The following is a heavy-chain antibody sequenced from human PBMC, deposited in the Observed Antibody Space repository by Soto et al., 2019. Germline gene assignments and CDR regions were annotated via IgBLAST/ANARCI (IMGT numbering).Heavy chain of an antibody. CDR3: ARSPYCSSTSCYKTRMDV. CDR1: GGSFSGYY. D-gene: IGHD2-2*02. CDR2: INHSGST. J-gene: IGHJ6*02. V-gene: IGHV4-34*01. Sequence: PSETLSLTCAVYGGSFSGYYWSWIRQPPGKGLEWIGEINHSGSTNYNPSLKSRVTISVDTSKNQFSLKLSSVTAADTAVYYCARSPYCSSTSCYKTRMDVWGQGTTVTVSS.